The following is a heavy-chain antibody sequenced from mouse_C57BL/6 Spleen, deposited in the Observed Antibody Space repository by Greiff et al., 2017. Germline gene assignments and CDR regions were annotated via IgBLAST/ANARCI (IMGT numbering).Heavy chain of an antibody. CDR3: ARGGLYDAMDY. J-gene: IGHJ4*01. CDR2: INPSNGGT. Sequence: QVQLQQPGTELVKPGASVKLSCKASGYTFPSYWMHWVKQRPGQGLEWIGNINPSNGGTNYNEKFKSKATLTVDKSSSTAYMQLSSLTSEDSAIYYCARGGLYDAMDYWGQGTSVTVAS. CDR1: GYTFPSYW. D-gene: IGHD3-1*01. V-gene: IGHV1-53*01.